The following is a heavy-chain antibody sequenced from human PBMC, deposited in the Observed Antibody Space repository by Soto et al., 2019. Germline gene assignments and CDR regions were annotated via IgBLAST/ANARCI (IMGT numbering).Heavy chain of an antibody. D-gene: IGHD4-17*01. Sequence: QVQLVQSGAEVKKPGSSVKVSCKASGGTFSSYAISWVRQAPGRGLEWMGGIIPIFGTANYAQKFQGRVTITADESTSTAYMELSSLRSEDTAVYYCASEMTTVTTSVFDYWGQGTLVTVSS. CDR2: IIPIFGTA. J-gene: IGHJ4*02. CDR3: ASEMTTVTTSVFDY. CDR1: GGTFSSYA. V-gene: IGHV1-69*01.